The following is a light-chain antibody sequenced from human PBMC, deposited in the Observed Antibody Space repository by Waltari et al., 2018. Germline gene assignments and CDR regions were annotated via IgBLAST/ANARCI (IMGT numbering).Light chain of an antibody. J-gene: IGLJ3*02. V-gene: IGLV4-69*01. CDR2: VNSDGSH. CDR1: SGHSSNI. CDR3: ETGGHGTWV. Sequence: QLVLTQSPSASASLRASVKLTFTLSSGHSSNILAWRQQKPGKGPRYLMKVNSDGSHRKGDEIPDRFSGSSSGAERYLTISSLQSEDEADYYCETGGHGTWVFGGGTKLTVL.